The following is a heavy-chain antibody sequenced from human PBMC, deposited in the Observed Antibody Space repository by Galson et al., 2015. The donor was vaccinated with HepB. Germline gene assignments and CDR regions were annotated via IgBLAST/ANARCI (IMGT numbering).Heavy chain of an antibody. D-gene: IGHD2-2*01. CDR2: ISSSSSYI. J-gene: IGHJ6*02. Sequence: SLRLSCAGSGFTFITYSMNWVRQAPGKGLEWVSSISSSSSYIYYADSVKGRFTISRDNAKNSLYLQMNSLRAEDTAVYYCARDIVVVPAAMAHYYYYGMDVWGQGTTVTVSS. CDR3: ARDIVVVPAAMAHYYYYGMDV. CDR1: GFTFITYS. V-gene: IGHV3-21*01.